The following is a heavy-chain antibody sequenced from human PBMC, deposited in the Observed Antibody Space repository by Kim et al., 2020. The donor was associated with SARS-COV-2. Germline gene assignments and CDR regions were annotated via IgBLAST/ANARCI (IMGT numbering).Heavy chain of an antibody. CDR1: GFSLTTSGVG. CDR3: AHTSRYCSSTSCHTRFDP. V-gene: IGHV2-5*02. J-gene: IGHJ5*02. CDR2: IYWDGDK. D-gene: IGHD2-2*01. Sequence: SGPTLVNPTQTLTLTCTFSGFSLTTSGVGVGWIRQPPGKALEWLALIYWDGDKRYSPSLKSRLAITKDTSKNQVVLTMTNMDPVDTATYFCAHTSRYCSSTSCHTRFDPWGQGTLVTVSS.